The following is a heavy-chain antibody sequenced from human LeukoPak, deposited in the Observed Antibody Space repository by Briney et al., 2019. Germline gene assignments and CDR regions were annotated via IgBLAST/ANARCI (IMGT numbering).Heavy chain of an antibody. CDR3: ASCHCTYGVCYGECEYFQD. V-gene: IGHV1-18*01. D-gene: IGHD2-8*01. CDR2: ISPYTGKT. J-gene: IGHJ1*01. CDR1: GYTFTSYG. Sequence: ASVKVSCKASGYTFTSYGIVWVRQAPGQGLEWMGWISPYTGKTNFARDLQGRVTLTTDKSTSTAYMELRSLRSDDTAVSYCASCHCTYGVCYGECEYFQDWGQGTLVTVSS.